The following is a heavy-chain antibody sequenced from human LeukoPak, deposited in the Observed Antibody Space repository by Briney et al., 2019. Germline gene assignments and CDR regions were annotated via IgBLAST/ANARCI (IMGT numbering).Heavy chain of an antibody. CDR2: IYYTGRT. J-gene: IGHJ5*02. V-gene: IGHV4-39*01. CDR3: AQSLGSGNWIGNWFDP. Sequence: SETLSLTCTVSGGSISSSSHSWGWIRQPPGKGLEWTGTIYYTGRTYYNPSLESRLTISVDTSKNQFSLKLTSVTAADTAICYCAQSLGSGNWIGNWFDPWGQGTLVTVSS. CDR1: GGSISSSSHS. D-gene: IGHD1-1*01.